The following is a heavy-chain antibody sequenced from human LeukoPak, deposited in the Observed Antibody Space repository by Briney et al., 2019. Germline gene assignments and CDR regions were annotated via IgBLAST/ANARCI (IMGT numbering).Heavy chain of an antibody. Sequence: ASVKVSCKASGYTFTSYGISWVRQAPGQGLEWMGWISTYNSNTNYAQKLQGRLTMTTDTSTSTAYMELRSLRSDDTAVYYCAAQKVGTTYFDYWGQGTLVTVSS. D-gene: IGHD1-26*01. J-gene: IGHJ4*02. V-gene: IGHV1-18*01. CDR3: AAQKVGTTYFDY. CDR2: ISTYNSNT. CDR1: GYTFTSYG.